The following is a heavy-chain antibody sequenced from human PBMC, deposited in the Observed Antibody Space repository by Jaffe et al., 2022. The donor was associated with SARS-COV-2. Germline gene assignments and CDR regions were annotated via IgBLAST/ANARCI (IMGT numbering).Heavy chain of an antibody. Sequence: EVQLVESGGGLVKPGGSLRLSCAASGFTFSNAWMSWVRQAPGKGLEWVGRIKSKTDGGTTDYAAPVKGRFTISRDDSKNTLYLQMNSLKTEDTAVYYCTTGGLRLGLKQWLAQDYYYYGMDVWGQGTTVTVSS. CDR3: TTGGLRLGLKQWLAQDYYYYGMDV. V-gene: IGHV3-15*01. CDR1: GFTFSNAW. D-gene: IGHD6-19*01. J-gene: IGHJ6*02. CDR2: IKSKTDGGTT.